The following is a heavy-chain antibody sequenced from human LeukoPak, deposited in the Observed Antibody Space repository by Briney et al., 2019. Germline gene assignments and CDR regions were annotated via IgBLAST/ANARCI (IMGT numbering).Heavy chain of an antibody. Sequence: GGSLRLSCAASGFTFSSYWMHWVRQAPGKGLVWVSRINTDGSSTSYADSVKGRFTISRDNAKNTLYLQMNSLRAEDTAVYYCAKDRITIFGVGHYFDYWGQGTLVTVSS. D-gene: IGHD3-3*01. CDR2: INTDGSST. V-gene: IGHV3-74*01. CDR1: GFTFSSYW. CDR3: AKDRITIFGVGHYFDY. J-gene: IGHJ4*02.